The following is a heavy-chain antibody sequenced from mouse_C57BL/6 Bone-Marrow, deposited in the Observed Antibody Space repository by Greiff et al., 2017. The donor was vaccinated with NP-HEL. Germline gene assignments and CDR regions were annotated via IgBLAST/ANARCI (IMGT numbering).Heavy chain of an antibody. D-gene: IGHD2-4*01. V-gene: IGHV1-50*01. CDR2: IDPSDSYT. CDR1: GYTFTSYW. CDR3: ARPPYDDDDRYWYFDV. J-gene: IGHJ1*03. Sequence: QVQLQQPGAELVKPGASVKLSCKASGYTFTSYWMQWVKQRPGQGLEWIGEIDPSDSYTNYNQKFKGKATLTVDTSSSTAYMQISRLTSEDSAVYYCARPPYDDDDRYWYFDVWGTGTTVTVSS.